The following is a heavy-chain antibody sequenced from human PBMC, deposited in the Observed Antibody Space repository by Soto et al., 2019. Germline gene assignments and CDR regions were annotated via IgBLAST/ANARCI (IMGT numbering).Heavy chain of an antibody. V-gene: IGHV3-49*03. J-gene: IGHJ4*02. CDR1: GLSFGIYT. CDR2: IRGEAYGGTT. Sequence: GGSLRLSCSASGLSFGIYTISWFRQAPGTGLEWVGFIRGEAYGGTTEYAASVDGRFTISSDDSKGIAYLQMNSLKTEDTAVYYWWSPRPSYATSLYYFDNWGQGTLVTVSS. CDR3: WSPRPSYATSLYYFDN. D-gene: IGHD2-2*01.